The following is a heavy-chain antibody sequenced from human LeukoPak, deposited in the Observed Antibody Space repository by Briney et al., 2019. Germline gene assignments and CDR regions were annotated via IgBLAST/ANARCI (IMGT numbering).Heavy chain of an antibody. CDR1: GYTFTSYG. J-gene: IGHJ4*02. Sequence: ASVKVSCKASGYTFTSYGISWARQAPGQGLEWMGWISAYDGNTNYAQKLQGRVTMTTDTSTSTAYMELRSLRSDDTAVYYCARDYCSSTSCYNNRGYWGQGTLVTVSS. CDR3: ARDYCSSTSCYNNRGY. CDR2: ISAYDGNT. V-gene: IGHV1-18*01. D-gene: IGHD2-2*02.